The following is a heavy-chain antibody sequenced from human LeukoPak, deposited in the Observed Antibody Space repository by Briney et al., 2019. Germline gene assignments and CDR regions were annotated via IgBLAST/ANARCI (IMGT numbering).Heavy chain of an antibody. J-gene: IGHJ6*03. V-gene: IGHV4-59*12. CDR3: AREDSGSYYNYYYFYMDV. Sequence: SETLSLTCSVSGGSISSFYWSWIRQPPGKGLEWIGYIYYTGSTNYNSSLKSRVTISVDTSKTQFSLRLSSVTAADTAVYYCAREDSGSYYNYYYFYMDVWGKGTTVTISS. D-gene: IGHD3-10*01. CDR1: GGSISSFY. CDR2: IYYTGST.